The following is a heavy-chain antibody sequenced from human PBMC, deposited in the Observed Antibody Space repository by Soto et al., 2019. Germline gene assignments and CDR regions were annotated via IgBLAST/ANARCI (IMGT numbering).Heavy chain of an antibody. CDR1: GGTFSRIV. J-gene: IGHJ6*02. CDR2: IIPFFDTT. V-gene: IGHV1-69*01. CDR3: ESVTYSGYDVLGAMDV. D-gene: IGHD5-12*01. Sequence: QVQLVQSGAEVKKPGSSVKVSCKASGGTFSRIVISWVRQAPGQGLEWMGGIIPFFDTTNYAEKFQGRVTITADESTTTNNMELSIQRSEDTAVYYCESVTYSGYDVLGAMDVWGQGTTVTVSS.